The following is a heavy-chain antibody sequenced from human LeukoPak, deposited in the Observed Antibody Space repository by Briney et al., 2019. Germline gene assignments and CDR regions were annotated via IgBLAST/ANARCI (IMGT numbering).Heavy chain of an antibody. V-gene: IGHV1-2*02. Sequence: ASVKVSCKASGYTFTGYYMHWVRQAPGQGLEWMGWINPNSGGTNYAQKFQGRVTMTRDTSISTAYMELSRLRSDDTAVYYCARALYDSSGPGFDYWGQGTLVTVSS. D-gene: IGHD3-22*01. J-gene: IGHJ4*02. CDR1: GYTFTGYY. CDR3: ARALYDSSGPGFDY. CDR2: INPNSGGT.